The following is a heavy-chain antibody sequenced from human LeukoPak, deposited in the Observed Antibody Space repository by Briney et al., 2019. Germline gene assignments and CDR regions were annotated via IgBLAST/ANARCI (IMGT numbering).Heavy chain of an antibody. V-gene: IGHV4-30-2*01. D-gene: IGHD6-13*01. J-gene: IGHJ4*02. CDR2: IYQNGNT. CDR1: GGSISSGGYS. CDR3: GRGGIAAAASGIDY. Sequence: SETLSLTCAVSGGSISSGGYSWSWIRRPPGKGLEWIGYIYQNGNTYYNPSLKSRVTISVDRSKNQFSLNLSSVTAADTAVYYCGRGGIAAAASGIDYWGQGTLVAVSS.